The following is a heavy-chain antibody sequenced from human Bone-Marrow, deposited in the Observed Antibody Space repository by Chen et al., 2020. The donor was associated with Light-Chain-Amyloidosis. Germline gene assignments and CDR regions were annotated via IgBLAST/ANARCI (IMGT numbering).Heavy chain of an antibody. V-gene: IGHV5-51*01. D-gene: IGHD5-12*01. J-gene: IGHJ4*02. CDR1: GYTFPNYW. Sequence: EVQLDHPGPVVKKLGESLKIPCRCSGYTFPNYWIGWVRQMPGKGLEWMGVIYPDDSDARYSPSFEGQVTISADKSITTAYLQWRSLKASDTAMYYCARRRDGYNFDYWGQGTLVTVSS. CDR2: IYPDDSDA. CDR3: ARRRDGYNFDY.